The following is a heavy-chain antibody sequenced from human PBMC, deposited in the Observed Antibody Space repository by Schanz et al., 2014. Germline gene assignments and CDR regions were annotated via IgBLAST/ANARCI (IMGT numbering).Heavy chain of an antibody. Sequence: QVQLVQSEAEVKKPGSSVKVSCKASGGTFSIYTISWVRQAPGQGLEWMGIINPIGGSTTYAQKFRGAVTLTTDTSTDTAYLELTSLRSEDTAVYYCARGSPENMIRGELDYWGQGTLVTVSS. V-gene: IGHV1-69*08. D-gene: IGHD3-10*01. J-gene: IGHJ4*02. CDR1: GGTFSIYT. CDR3: ARGSPENMIRGELDY. CDR2: INPIGGST.